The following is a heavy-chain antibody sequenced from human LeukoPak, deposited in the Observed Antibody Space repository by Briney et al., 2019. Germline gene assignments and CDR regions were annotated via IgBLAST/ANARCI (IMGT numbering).Heavy chain of an antibody. CDR3: ARLTMVRGVTTLDY. D-gene: IGHD3-10*01. CDR2: IYYSGTT. CDR1: GGSISSHY. V-gene: IGHV4-59*08. J-gene: IGHJ4*02. Sequence: SETLSLTCTVSGGSISSHYWSWIRQPPGKGLEWLGYIYYSGTTNYNPSLKSRVTISVDTSKNQFSLKLSSVTAADTAVYYCARLTMVRGVTTLDYWGQGTLVTVSS.